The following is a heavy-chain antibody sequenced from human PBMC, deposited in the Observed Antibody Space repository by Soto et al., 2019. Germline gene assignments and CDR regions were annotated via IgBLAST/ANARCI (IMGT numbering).Heavy chain of an antibody. CDR3: ARSGFYSSWYFDF. CDR2: IDYSGST. V-gene: IGHV4-30-4*01. J-gene: IGHJ4*02. D-gene: IGHD6-13*01. Sequence: SETLSLTCTVSGGSISSGDYYWTWIRQPPGKGLEWIGYIDYSGSTYYSPSLKSRITTSVDTSKNQFSLKLRSVTAADTAVYYCARSGFYSSWYFDFWGLGTMVTVSS. CDR1: GGSISSGDYY.